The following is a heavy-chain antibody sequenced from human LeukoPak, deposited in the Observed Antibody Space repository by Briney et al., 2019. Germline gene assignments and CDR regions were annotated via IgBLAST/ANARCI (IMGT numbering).Heavy chain of an antibody. V-gene: IGHV3-23*01. CDR2: ISDSPDIT. D-gene: IGHD2-8*01. CDR3: ARRARVRMVYFYYFMDI. J-gene: IGHJ6*03. CDR1: GFTFSSYA. Sequence: GGSLRLSCVASGFTFSSYAMNWVRQAPGKGLEWLSLISDSPDITYYTDSVKGRFTISRSNSNNTVYLQMNNLRAEDTAVYYCARRARVRMVYFYYFMDIWGKGTTVTVSS.